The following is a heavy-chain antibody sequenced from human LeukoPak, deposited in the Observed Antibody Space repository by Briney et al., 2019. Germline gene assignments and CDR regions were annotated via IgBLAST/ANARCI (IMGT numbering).Heavy chain of an antibody. CDR3: ARDQVRGVFPL. J-gene: IGHJ4*02. D-gene: IGHD3-10*01. CDR1: VFTFSSYA. CDR2: ISYDGSNK. V-gene: IGHV3-30*04. Sequence: PGGSLRLSCAASVFTFSSYAMHWVRQAPGKGLQWVAVISYDGSNKYYADSVKGRFTISRDNSKNTLYLQMNSLRAEDTAVYYCARDQVRGVFPLWSQGTLVTVSS.